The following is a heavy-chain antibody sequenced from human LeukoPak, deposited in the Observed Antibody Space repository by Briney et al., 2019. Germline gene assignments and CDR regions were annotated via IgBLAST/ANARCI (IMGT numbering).Heavy chain of an antibody. CDR1: GFTFSSYA. V-gene: IGHV3-7*01. J-gene: IGHJ3*02. CDR3: AREDMWAFDI. CDR2: IKPDGSEK. Sequence: PGGSLRLSCAASGFTFSSYAMSWVRQTPGKGLEWVANIKPDGSEKDYVDSVKGRFTISRDNAKNSLYLQMDSLRAEDTAVYYCAREDMWAFDIWGQGTMVTVSS. D-gene: IGHD2-15*01.